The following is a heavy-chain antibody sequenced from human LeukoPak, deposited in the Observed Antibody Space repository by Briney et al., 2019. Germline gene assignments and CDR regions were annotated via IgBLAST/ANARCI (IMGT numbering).Heavy chain of an antibody. V-gene: IGHV3-21*01. D-gene: IGHD3-22*01. Sequence: GGSLRLSCAASGFPFSSSWMHWVRQSPGKGLEWVSSISSSTGNIYYADSVKGRFTISRDNSKNSLYLQMNSLRAEDTAVYYCARVSDDSSGYPLSDAFDIWGQGTMVTVSS. CDR3: ARVSDDSSGYPLSDAFDI. CDR1: GFPFSSSW. CDR2: ISSSTGNI. J-gene: IGHJ3*02.